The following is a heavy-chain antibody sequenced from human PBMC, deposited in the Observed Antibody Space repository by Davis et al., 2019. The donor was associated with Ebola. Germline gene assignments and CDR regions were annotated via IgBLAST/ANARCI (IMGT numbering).Heavy chain of an antibody. V-gene: IGHV1-2*02. CDR2: INPNSGGT. CDR3: ARGGSSSWYQDDAFDI. D-gene: IGHD6-13*01. Sequence: ASVKVSCKASGYTFTGYYMHWVRQAPGQGLEWMGWINPNSGGTNYAQKFQGRVTMTRDTSISTAYMELSRLRSDDTAVYYCARGGSSSWYQDDAFDIWGQGTMVTVSS. CDR1: GYTFTGYY. J-gene: IGHJ3*02.